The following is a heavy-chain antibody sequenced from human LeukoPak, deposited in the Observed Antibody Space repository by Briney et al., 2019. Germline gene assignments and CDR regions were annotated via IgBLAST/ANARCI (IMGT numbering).Heavy chain of an antibody. V-gene: IGHV3-7*01. J-gene: IGHJ5*02. D-gene: IGHD2-21*01. Sequence: QPGGSLRLSCVASGFTFSTYWMAWVRQALGKGLEWVANIKYDGIEKYYMDSVKGRFTISRDNAKNSLYLHMNNLRDDDTAVYYCARDLVTEPTGDWFDPWGQGTLVTVSS. CDR3: ARDLVTEPTGDWFDP. CDR1: GFTFSTYW. CDR2: IKYDGIEK.